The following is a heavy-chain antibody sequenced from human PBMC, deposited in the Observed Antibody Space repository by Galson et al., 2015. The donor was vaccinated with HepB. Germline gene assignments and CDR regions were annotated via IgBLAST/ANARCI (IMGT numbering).Heavy chain of an antibody. CDR1: GYTFTTYG. D-gene: IGHD4-11*01. CDR3: ARTYSTNDAFDI. V-gene: IGHV1-69*04. CDR2: IIPILGIA. J-gene: IGHJ3*02. Sequence: SVKVSCKASGYTFTTYGISWVRQAPGQGLGWMGRIIPILGIANYAQKFQGRVTITADKSTSTAYMELSSLRSEDTAVYYCARTYSTNDAFDIWGQGTMVTVSS.